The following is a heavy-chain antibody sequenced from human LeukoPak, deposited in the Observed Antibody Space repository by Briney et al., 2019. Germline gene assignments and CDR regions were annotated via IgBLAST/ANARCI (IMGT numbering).Heavy chain of an antibody. CDR2: ISNSSSSTI. V-gene: IGHV3-48*02. Sequence: GGSLRLSCAASGFTFSSYSMNWVRQAPGKGLEWVSYISNSSSSTIYYADSVKGRFTISRDNAKNSLYLQMNSLRDEDTAVYYCARVPLRMRIYYYYGMDVWGQGTTVTVSS. CDR1: GFTFSSYS. J-gene: IGHJ6*02. CDR3: ARVPLRMRIYYYYGMDV. D-gene: IGHD2-8*01.